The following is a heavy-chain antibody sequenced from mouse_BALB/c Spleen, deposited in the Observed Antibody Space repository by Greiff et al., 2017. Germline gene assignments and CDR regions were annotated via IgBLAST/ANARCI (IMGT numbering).Heavy chain of an antibody. CDR2: INPGSGGT. Sequence: QVQLQQSGAELVRPGTSVKVSCKASGYAFTNYLIEWVKQRPGQGLEWIGVINPGSGGTNYNEKFKGKATLTADKSSSTAYMQLSSLTSDDSAVYFCARRDYGKDYWGQGTTLTVSS. V-gene: IGHV1-54*01. J-gene: IGHJ2*01. D-gene: IGHD2-1*01. CDR3: ARRDYGKDY. CDR1: GYAFTNYL.